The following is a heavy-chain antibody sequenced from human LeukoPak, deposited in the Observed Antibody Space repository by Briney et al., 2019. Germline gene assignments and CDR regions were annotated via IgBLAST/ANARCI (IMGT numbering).Heavy chain of an antibody. Sequence: GGSLRLSCEAPGFSVNSNYMSGSRQAPGKGLEWVSVIYSGGTTYYADSVKGRFTISRDKSKNTLYLRMNSLRAGDTAFYYCARGGSGSPLDYWGQGTLVTVSS. CDR1: GFSVNSNY. D-gene: IGHD3-10*01. CDR3: ARGGSGSPLDY. V-gene: IGHV3-53*01. J-gene: IGHJ4*02. CDR2: IYSGGTT.